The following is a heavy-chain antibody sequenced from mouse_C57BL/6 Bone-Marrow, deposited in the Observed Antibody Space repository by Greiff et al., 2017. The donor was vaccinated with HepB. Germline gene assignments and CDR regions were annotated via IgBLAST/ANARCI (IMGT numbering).Heavy chain of an antibody. CDR3: ARQIYYEHYFDY. V-gene: IGHV5-6*01. CDR2: ISSGGSYT. Sequence: EVKVVESGGDLVKPGGSLKLSCAASGFTFSSYGMSWVRQTPDKRLEWVATISSGGSYTYYPDSVKGRCTISRDNAKNTLYLQMSSLKSEDTAMYYCARQIYYEHYFDYWGQGTTLTVSS. CDR1: GFTFSSYG. D-gene: IGHD2-4*01. J-gene: IGHJ2*01.